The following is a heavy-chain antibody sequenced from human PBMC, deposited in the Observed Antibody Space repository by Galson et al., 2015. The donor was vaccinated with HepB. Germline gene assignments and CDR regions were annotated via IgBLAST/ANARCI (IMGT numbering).Heavy chain of an antibody. D-gene: IGHD5-12*01. CDR1: GFTFSSYW. CDR2: INEDGSTT. Sequence: SLRLSCATSGFTFSSYWMYWVRQAPGKGLVWVSRINEDGSTTNYADSVKGRFTISRDNAKSALYLQMNSLRAEDTAVYYCASGLGYSGHDKRLWGQGTLVTVSS. CDR3: ASGLGYSGHDKRL. V-gene: IGHV3-74*01. J-gene: IGHJ4*02.